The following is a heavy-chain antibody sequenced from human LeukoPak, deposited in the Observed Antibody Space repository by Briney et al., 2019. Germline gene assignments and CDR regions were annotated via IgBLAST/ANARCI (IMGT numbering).Heavy chain of an antibody. CDR3: ARGSGNYYDYFDY. CDR2: ISYDGSNK. V-gene: IGHV3-30-3*01. CDR1: GFTFSSYA. Sequence: PGRSLRLSRAASGFTFSSYAMHWVRQAPGKGLEWVAVISYDGSNKYFADSVKGRFTISRDNSENTLYLQMNTLRAEDTAVYYCARGSGNYYDYFDYWGQGTLVTVSS. D-gene: IGHD1-26*01. J-gene: IGHJ4*02.